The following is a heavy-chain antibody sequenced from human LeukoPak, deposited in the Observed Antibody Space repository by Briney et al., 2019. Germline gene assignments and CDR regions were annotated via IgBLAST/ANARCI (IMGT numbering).Heavy chain of an antibody. D-gene: IGHD3-22*01. J-gene: IGHJ4*02. Sequence: PSETLSLTCTVSGYSISSGYYWGWIRQPPGKGLEWIGSIYHSGSTYYNPSLKSRVTISVDTSKNQFSLKLSSVTAADTAVYYCARVPYYYDSSGYFYWGQGTLVTVSS. CDR2: IYHSGST. V-gene: IGHV4-38-2*02. CDR1: GYSISSGYY. CDR3: ARVPYYYDSSGYFY.